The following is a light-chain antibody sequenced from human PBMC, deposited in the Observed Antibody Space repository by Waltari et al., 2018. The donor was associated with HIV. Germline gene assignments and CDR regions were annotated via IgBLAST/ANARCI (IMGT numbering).Light chain of an antibody. J-gene: IGLJ2*01. V-gene: IGLV2-14*03. CDR3: ASYSNTDTLVV. CDR1: SRYIGCYTS. Sequence: QSALTQPASVSGSPGQSITISCTGTSRYIGCYTSVSWYRQHPGKAPQLVIYEVTHRPSGVSHRFSGSKSGNTASLTISGLQAEDEATFYCASYSNTDTLVVFGGGTRLTVL. CDR2: EVT.